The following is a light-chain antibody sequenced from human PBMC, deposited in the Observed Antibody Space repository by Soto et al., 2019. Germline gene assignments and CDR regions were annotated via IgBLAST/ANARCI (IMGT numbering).Light chain of an antibody. CDR2: HVS. V-gene: IGKV1-39*01. Sequence: DIQMTQSPSSLSASVGDRVTVSCRASQRIGTYLNWYQQRPGKAPTLLIYHVSTLQPGVPSRFSGSGSGTDFSLSISGRQPEDFATYYCQQSSTTVYTFGQGTKLEIK. CDR3: QQSSTTVYT. J-gene: IGKJ2*01. CDR1: QRIGTY.